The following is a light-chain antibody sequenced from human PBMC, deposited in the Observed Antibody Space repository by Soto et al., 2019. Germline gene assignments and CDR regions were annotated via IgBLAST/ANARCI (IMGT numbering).Light chain of an antibody. J-gene: IGKJ4*01. Sequence: EIVLTQSPATLSLFPGERATLSCRASQSIRTYLAWYQQKPGQAPRLLISNASNRATGIPARCSGSGSGTDFSLTSSSLEAEDFAVYYCHQRSNWPRTFGGGTKVEIK. CDR2: NAS. V-gene: IGKV3-11*01. CDR1: QSIRTY. CDR3: HQRSNWPRT.